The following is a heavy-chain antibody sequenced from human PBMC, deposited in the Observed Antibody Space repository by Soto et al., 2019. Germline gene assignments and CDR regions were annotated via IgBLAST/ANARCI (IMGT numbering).Heavy chain of an antibody. CDR3: ARFYGNAFDV. J-gene: IGHJ3*01. Sequence: QLQLQESGPGLVKPSETLSLTCSVSGGSITTSSYNWDWIRQPPGMGLEWIGTVYYDRSTSYNPSLKSQVTISVDTSKTHFALKANAVTAADTAAYYCARFYGNAFDVWGRGTVVTVSS. D-gene: IGHD3-10*01. V-gene: IGHV4-39*02. CDR2: VYYDRST. CDR1: GGSITTSSYN.